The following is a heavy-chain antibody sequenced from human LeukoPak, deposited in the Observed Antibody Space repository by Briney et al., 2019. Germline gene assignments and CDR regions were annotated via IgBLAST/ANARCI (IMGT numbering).Heavy chain of an antibody. J-gene: IGHJ5*02. CDR1: GDSISSYY. Sequence: SETLSLTCIVSGDSISSYYWGWLRQPAGKGLEWIGRIYVTGSTNYNPSLKSRVTMSIDTSKNQFSLKLNSVTAADTAVYYCARDLVTVARKWFDPWGQGILVTVSS. D-gene: IGHD4-23*01. CDR3: ARDLVTVARKWFDP. V-gene: IGHV4-4*07. CDR2: IYVTGST.